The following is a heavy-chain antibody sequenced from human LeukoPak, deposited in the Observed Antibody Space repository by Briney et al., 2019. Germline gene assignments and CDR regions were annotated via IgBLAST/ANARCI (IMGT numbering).Heavy chain of an antibody. CDR1: GFTFSSYA. D-gene: IGHD2-15*01. Sequence: GGSLRLSCAASGFTFSSYAMSWVRQAPGKGLEWVSAISGNGGSTYYADSVKGRFTISRDNSKNTLYLQMNSLRAEDTAVYYCAKDWCSGGSCYPDAFDIWGQGTMVTVSS. CDR2: ISGNGGST. CDR3: AKDWCSGGSCYPDAFDI. V-gene: IGHV3-23*01. J-gene: IGHJ3*02.